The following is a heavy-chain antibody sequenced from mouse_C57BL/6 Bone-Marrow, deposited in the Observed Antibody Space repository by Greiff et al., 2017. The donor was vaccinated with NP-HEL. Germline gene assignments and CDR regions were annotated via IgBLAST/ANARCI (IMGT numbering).Heavy chain of an antibody. CDR3: ARGMITTSLYWYFDV. CDR1: GFTFSSYA. CDR2: ISDGGSYT. Sequence: EVKLMESGGGLVKPGGSLKLSCAASGFTFSSYAMSWVRQTPEKRLEWVATISDGGSYTYYPDNVKGRFTISRDNAKNNLYLQMSHLKSEDTAMYYCARGMITTSLYWYFDVWGTGTTVTVSS. V-gene: IGHV5-4*03. J-gene: IGHJ1*03. D-gene: IGHD2-4*01.